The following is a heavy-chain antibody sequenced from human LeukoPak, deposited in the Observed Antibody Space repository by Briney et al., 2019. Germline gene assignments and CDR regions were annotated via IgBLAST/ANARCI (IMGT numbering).Heavy chain of an antibody. Sequence: PSGTLSLPCAVSGGSINSSNWWSWVRQPPGKGLEWIGEIAHSGNTNYNPSLESRVTISVDKSKNHFSLKLTSVTAADTAVYFCARMTATIPFDYWGQGILVTVSS. CDR3: ARMTATIPFDY. J-gene: IGHJ4*02. CDR1: GGSINSSNW. V-gene: IGHV4-4*02. CDR2: IAHSGNT. D-gene: IGHD1/OR15-1a*01.